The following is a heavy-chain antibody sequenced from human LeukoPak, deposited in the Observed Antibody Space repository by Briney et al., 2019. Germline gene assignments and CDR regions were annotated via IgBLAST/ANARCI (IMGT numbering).Heavy chain of an antibody. V-gene: IGHV1-2*02. CDR3: ARGFGSGYYYEDY. CDR2: INPNSGGT. CDR1: GYTFTGYY. J-gene: IGHJ4*02. Sequence: GASVKVSCKXSGYTFTGYYMHWVRQAPGQGLEWMGWINPNSGGTNYSQKFQGRVTMTRDTSISTAYMELSRLRSDDTAVYYCARGFGSGYYYEDYWGQGTLVTVSS. D-gene: IGHD3-22*01.